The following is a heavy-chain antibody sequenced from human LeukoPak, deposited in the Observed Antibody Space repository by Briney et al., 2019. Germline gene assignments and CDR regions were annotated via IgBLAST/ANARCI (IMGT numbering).Heavy chain of an antibody. CDR2: ISYDGSNK. V-gene: IGHV3-30-3*01. CDR1: GFTFSSYA. CDR3: ARDHRATIDY. J-gene: IGHJ4*02. D-gene: IGHD1-26*01. Sequence: GGSLRLSCAASGFTFSSYAMHWVRQAPGKGLEWVAVISYDGSNKYCADSVKGRFTISRDNSKNTLYLQMNSLRAEDTAVYYCARDHRATIDYWGQGTLVTVSS.